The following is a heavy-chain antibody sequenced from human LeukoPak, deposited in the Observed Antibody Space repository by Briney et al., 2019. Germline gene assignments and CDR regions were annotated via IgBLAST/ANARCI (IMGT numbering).Heavy chain of an antibody. D-gene: IGHD2-2*01. Sequence: SVTVSCNASGGSFSSYAFSWMRQAPGQGIEWMGGINPILGTANYAQKFQGRVTITTDESTSTTYMELSSLRSEDTAVYYCARGLNCSSTSCYQGSWFDPWGQGTLVTVSS. CDR3: ARGLNCSSTSCYQGSWFDP. CDR2: INPILGTA. J-gene: IGHJ5*02. CDR1: GGSFSSYA. V-gene: IGHV1-69*05.